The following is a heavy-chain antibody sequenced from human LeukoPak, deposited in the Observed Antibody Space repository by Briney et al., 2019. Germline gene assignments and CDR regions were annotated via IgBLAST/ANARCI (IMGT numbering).Heavy chain of an antibody. D-gene: IGHD3-10*01. CDR1: GYSFSSYW. J-gene: IGHJ4*02. CDR3: ARRSITMVRRVYFDY. V-gene: IGHV5-51*01. CDR2: IYSGDSDT. Sequence: GESLKISCKDSGYSFSSYWIGWVRQMPGKGLEWMGIIYSGDSDTRYSPSFQGQVTISADKSISTAYLQWSSLKASDTAMYYCARRSITMVRRVYFDYWGQGTLVTVSS.